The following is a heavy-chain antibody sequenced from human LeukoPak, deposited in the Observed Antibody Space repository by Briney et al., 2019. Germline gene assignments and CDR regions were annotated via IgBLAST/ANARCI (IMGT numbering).Heavy chain of an antibody. J-gene: IGHJ1*01. Sequence: SVKVSCKASGYTFTGHYMHWARQAHGQGLEWMGWINPNSGRTNYAQKFQGRVTMTRDTSISTAYMELSRLRSDDTAVYYCARGAMAPLPGFQHWGQGTLVTVSS. CDR2: INPNSGRT. CDR1: GYTFTGHY. D-gene: IGHD5-18*01. V-gene: IGHV1-2*02. CDR3: ARGAMAPLPGFQH.